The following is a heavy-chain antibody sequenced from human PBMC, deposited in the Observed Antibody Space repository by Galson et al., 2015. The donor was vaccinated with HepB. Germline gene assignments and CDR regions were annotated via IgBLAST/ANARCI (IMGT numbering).Heavy chain of an antibody. V-gene: IGHV3-9*01. CDR2: ISWNSGSI. D-gene: IGHD5-18*01. CDR1: GFTFSSYA. Sequence: SLRLSCAASGFTFSSYAMSWVRQAPGKGLEWVSGISWNSGSIGYADSVKGRFTFSRDNAKNSLYLQMNSLRAEDTALYYCAKDSGYSYGYFQAFDIWGQGTMVTVSS. J-gene: IGHJ3*02. CDR3: AKDSGYSYGYFQAFDI.